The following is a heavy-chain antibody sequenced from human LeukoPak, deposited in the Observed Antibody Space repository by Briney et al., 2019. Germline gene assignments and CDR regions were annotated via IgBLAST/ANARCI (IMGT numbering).Heavy chain of an antibody. J-gene: IGHJ1*01. Sequence: SETLSLTCSVSGGSVSSGSYYWSWIRQPPGKGLEWIGYIYYSGSANYNPSLKSRVTISVDTSKIHFSLNLTSVTAADTAVYYCAESGSPDYFQHWGQGTLVTVSS. CDR2: IYYSGSA. CDR1: GGSVSSGSYY. D-gene: IGHD2-15*01. V-gene: IGHV4-61*03. CDR3: AESGSPDYFQH.